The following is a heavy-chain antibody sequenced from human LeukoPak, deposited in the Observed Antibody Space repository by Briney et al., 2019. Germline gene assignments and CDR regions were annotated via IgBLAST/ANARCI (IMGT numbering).Heavy chain of an antibody. CDR3: VREDPVRFLEWLFSSYFDF. Sequence: SETLSLTCTVSGYSISSGYYWGWIRQPPGKGLEWIGSVFHSGKTFYNPSLGSRVTISLDTSKNQFYLKLRSVTAADTAVYDCVREDPVRFLEWLFSSYFDFWGLGTLVTVSS. V-gene: IGHV4-38-2*02. D-gene: IGHD3-3*01. CDR1: GYSISSGYY. CDR2: VFHSGKT. J-gene: IGHJ4*02.